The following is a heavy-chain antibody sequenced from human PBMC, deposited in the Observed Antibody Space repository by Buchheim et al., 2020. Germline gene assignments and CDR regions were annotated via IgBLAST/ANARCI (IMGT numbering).Heavy chain of an antibody. J-gene: IGHJ5*02. D-gene: IGHD3-22*01. V-gene: IGHV3-33*01. CDR2: IWYDGNNK. CDR3: ARDNGYYDSSGYTFNWFDP. Sequence: QVQLVESGGGVVQPGRSLRLSCAASGFSVTTYGMHWVRQAPGKGLEWLAVIWYDGNNKYYADYVRGRFTISRDNSQNTLYLQMSSLRAEDTAVYYCARDNGYYDSSGYTFNWFDPWGQGTL. CDR1: GFSVTTYG.